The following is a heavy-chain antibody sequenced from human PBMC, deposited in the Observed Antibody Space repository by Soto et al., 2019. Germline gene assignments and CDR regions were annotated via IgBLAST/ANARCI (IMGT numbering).Heavy chain of an antibody. CDR2: IIPILGIA. Sequence: QVQLVQSGAEVKKPGSSVKVSCKASGGTFSSYTISWVRQAPGQGLEWMGRIIPILGIANYAQKFQGRVTITADKSTSTAYMELSSLRSEDTAVYYCARNGAATLYYYYMDVWGKGTTVTVSS. J-gene: IGHJ6*03. CDR1: GGTFSSYT. D-gene: IGHD2-15*01. CDR3: ARNGAATLYYYYMDV. V-gene: IGHV1-69*02.